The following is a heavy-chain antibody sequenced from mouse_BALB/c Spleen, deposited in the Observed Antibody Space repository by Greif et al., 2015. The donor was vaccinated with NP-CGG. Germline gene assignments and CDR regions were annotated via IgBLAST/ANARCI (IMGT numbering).Heavy chain of an antibody. D-gene: IGHD1-1*01. V-gene: IGHV1-69*01. CDR1: GYTFTDYW. CDR3: ARFITTVVADY. CDR2: IDTSDSYT. J-gene: IGHJ2*01. Sequence: QVQLQQPGAELVMPGASVKMSCKASGYTFTDYWMHWVKQRPGQGLEWIGAIDTSDSYTSYNQKFKGKATLTVDESSSTAYMQLSSLTSEDSAVYYCARFITTVVADYWGQGTTLTVSS.